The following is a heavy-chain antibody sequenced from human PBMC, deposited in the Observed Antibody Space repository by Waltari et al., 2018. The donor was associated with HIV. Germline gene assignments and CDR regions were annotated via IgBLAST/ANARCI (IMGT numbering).Heavy chain of an antibody. D-gene: IGHD2-15*01. CDR2: IYHSGST. CDR1: GGSISSTNW. Sequence: QVQLQESGPGLVTPSGTLSLTCAVSGGSISSTNWWSWVRQPPGKGLEWIGEIYHSGSTNYNPSLKSRVTISVDKSKNQFSLKLSSVTAADTAVYYCARIGCSGGTCYTPQGYFDYWGQGTLVTVSS. V-gene: IGHV4-4*02. CDR3: ARIGCSGGTCYTPQGYFDY. J-gene: IGHJ4*02.